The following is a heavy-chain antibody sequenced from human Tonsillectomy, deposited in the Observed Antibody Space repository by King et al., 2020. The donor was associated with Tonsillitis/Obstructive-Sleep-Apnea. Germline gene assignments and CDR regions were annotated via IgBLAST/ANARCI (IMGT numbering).Heavy chain of an antibody. CDR3: AAVDTAMVYDYYYMDV. CDR2: IIPILGIA. D-gene: IGHD5-18*01. J-gene: IGHJ6*03. CDR1: GGTFSSYA. V-gene: IGHV1-69*09. Sequence: QLVQSGAEVKKPGSSVKVSCKASGGTFSSYAISWVRQAPGQGLEWMGRIIPILGIANYAQKFQGRVTITADKSTSTAYMELSSLRSEDTAVYYCAAVDTAMVYDYYYMDVWGKGTTVTVSS.